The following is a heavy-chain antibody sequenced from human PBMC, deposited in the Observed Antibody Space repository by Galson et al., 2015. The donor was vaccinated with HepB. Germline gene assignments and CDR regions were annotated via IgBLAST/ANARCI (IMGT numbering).Heavy chain of an antibody. J-gene: IGHJ4*02. Sequence: SLRLSCAASGFTFSSYSMNWVRQAPGKGLEWVSSISSSSSYIYYADSVKGRFTISRDNAKNSLYLQMNSLRAEDTAVYYCARSFSSPWSGYLHYFDYWGQGTLVTVSS. V-gene: IGHV3-21*01. CDR1: GFTFSSYS. CDR2: ISSSSSYI. D-gene: IGHD3-3*01. CDR3: ARSFSSPWSGYLHYFDY.